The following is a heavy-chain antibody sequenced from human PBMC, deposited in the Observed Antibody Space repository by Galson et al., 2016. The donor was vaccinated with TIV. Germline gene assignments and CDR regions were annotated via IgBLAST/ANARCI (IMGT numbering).Heavy chain of an antibody. J-gene: IGHJ3*01. CDR2: ISDNGRS. Sequence: SETLSLTCTDSSDSIINYYLSWIRQPPGKGLEWIAYISDNGRSNKSPSLESRVTISVDTSKKQISLKLKSVTAADTAVYYCARDLGLGVFDVWGQGTMVSVSS. CDR1: SDSIINYY. D-gene: IGHD7-27*01. V-gene: IGHV4-59*01. CDR3: ARDLGLGVFDV.